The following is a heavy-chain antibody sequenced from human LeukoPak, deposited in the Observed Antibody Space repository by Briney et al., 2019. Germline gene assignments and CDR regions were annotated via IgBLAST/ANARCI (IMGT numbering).Heavy chain of an antibody. CDR2: IIPIFGTA. V-gene: IGHV1-69*13. CDR3: ARAVTSSLVDHDYFHYYYYYMDV. D-gene: IGHD5-12*01. J-gene: IGHJ6*03. Sequence: GASVKVSCKASGGTFSSYAISWVRQAPGQGLEWMGGIIPIFGTANYAQKFQGRVTITADESTSTAYMELSSLRSEDTAVYYCARAVTSSLVDHDYFHYYYYYMDVWGKGTTVTVSS. CDR1: GGTFSSYA.